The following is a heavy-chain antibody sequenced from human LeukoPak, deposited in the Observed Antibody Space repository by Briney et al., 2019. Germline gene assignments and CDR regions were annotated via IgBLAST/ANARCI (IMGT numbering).Heavy chain of an antibody. V-gene: IGHV1-2*02. Sequence: ASVKVSCKASGYTFTGYYMHWARQAPGQGLEWMGWINPNSGGTNYAQKLQGRVTMPTDTSTSTAYMELRSLRSDDTAVYYCARDPRYSSTIKYSHYYMDVWGKGTTVTVSS. CDR2: INPNSGGT. J-gene: IGHJ6*03. D-gene: IGHD6-13*01. CDR3: ARDPRYSSTIKYSHYYMDV. CDR1: GYTFTGYY.